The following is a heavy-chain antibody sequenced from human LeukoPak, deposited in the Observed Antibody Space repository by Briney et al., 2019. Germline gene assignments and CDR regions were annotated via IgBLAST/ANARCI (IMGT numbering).Heavy chain of an antibody. J-gene: IGHJ4*02. CDR3: ARARPLGY. CDR1: GFTFSSYS. V-gene: IGHV3-21*01. CDR2: ISGSSSYI. Sequence: GGSLRLSCAASGFTFSSYSMNWVRQAPGKGLEWVSSISGSSSYIYYADSVKGRFTISRDNAKNSLYLQMNSLRAEDTAVYYCARARPLGYWGQGTLVTVSS.